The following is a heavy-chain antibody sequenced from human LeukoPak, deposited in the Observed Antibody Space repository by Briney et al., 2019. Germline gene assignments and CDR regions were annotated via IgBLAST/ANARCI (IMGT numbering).Heavy chain of an antibody. CDR3: AREGYCSSTSCYNVVMTPYYFDY. Sequence: GASVKVSCKASGSTFSSYAISWVRQAPGQGLEWMGRIIPILGIANYAQKFQGRVTITADKSTSTAYMELSSLRSEDTAVYYCAREGYCSSTSCYNVVMTPYYFDYWGQGTLVTVSS. CDR2: IIPILGIA. J-gene: IGHJ4*02. V-gene: IGHV1-69*04. D-gene: IGHD2-2*02. CDR1: GSTFSSYA.